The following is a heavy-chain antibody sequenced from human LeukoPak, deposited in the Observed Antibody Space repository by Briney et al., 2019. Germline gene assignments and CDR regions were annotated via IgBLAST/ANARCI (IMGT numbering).Heavy chain of an antibody. Sequence: GGSLRLSCAASGFTVSSNYMSWVRQAPGKGLEWVSVIYSGGSTYYADSVKGRLTISRDNSKNTLYLQMNSLRAEDTAVYYCARDLVGATPYWGQGTLVTVSS. CDR2: IYSGGST. CDR1: GFTVSSNY. D-gene: IGHD1-26*01. J-gene: IGHJ4*02. V-gene: IGHV3-66*01. CDR3: ARDLVGATPY.